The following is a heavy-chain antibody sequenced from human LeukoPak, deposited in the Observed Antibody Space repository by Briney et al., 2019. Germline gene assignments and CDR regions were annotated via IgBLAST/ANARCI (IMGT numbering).Heavy chain of an antibody. Sequence: GESLKISCKGSGYSFTSYWIGSVRQMPGKGLEWMGIIYPGDSDTRYSPSFQGQVTISADQSISTAYLQWSSLKASDTAMYYCARTFGESPLNYYYGMDVWGQGTTVTVSS. CDR3: ARTFGESPLNYYYGMDV. D-gene: IGHD3-10*01. J-gene: IGHJ6*02. V-gene: IGHV5-51*03. CDR1: GYSFTSYW. CDR2: IYPGDSDT.